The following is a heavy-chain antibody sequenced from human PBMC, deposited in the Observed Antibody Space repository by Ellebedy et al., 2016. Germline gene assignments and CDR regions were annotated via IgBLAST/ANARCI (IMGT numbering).Heavy chain of an antibody. CDR2: ISYDGSNK. Sequence: GESLKISCAASGFTFSNYAIHWVRQAPGKGLEWVAAISYDGSNKHYADSVKGRFTISRDNSKNTLYLQMNSLRAEDTAVHYCARGLGMAAITAVGYWGQGTLVTVSS. V-gene: IGHV3-30-3*01. J-gene: IGHJ4*02. D-gene: IGHD5-24*01. CDR1: GFTFSNYA. CDR3: ARGLGMAAITAVGY.